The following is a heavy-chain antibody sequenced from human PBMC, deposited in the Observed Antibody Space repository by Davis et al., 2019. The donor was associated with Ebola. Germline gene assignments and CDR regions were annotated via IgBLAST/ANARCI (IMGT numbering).Heavy chain of an antibody. CDR2: INHSGIS. D-gene: IGHD3-22*01. V-gene: IGHV4-34*01. CDR1: GGSFSGYY. CDR3: ASRTMIGSRGYFDY. J-gene: IGHJ4*02. Sequence: SETLSLTCAVYGGSFSGYYWSWIRQPPGKGLEWIGEINHSGISKYSPSLKSRVTVSVDTSKNQFSLRLTSVTAADTAVYYCASRTMIGSRGYFDYWGQGTLVTVSS.